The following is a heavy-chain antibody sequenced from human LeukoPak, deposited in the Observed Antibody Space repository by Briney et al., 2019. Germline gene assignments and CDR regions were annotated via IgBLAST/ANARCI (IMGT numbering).Heavy chain of an antibody. Sequence: SETLSLACTVSGGSISNYYWSWIRQPPGKGLEWIGYIYYSGNTNYSPSLKSRVTISVDTSKKHFSLRLSSVTAADTAMYYCATEGRNGFSLDIWGQGTMVTVSS. V-gene: IGHV4-59*01. D-gene: IGHD5-24*01. CDR2: IYYSGNT. CDR1: GGSISNYY. J-gene: IGHJ3*02. CDR3: ATEGRNGFSLDI.